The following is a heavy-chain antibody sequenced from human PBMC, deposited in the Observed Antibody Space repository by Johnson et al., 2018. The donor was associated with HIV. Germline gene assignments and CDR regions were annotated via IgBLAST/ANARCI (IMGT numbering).Heavy chain of an antibody. Sequence: VQLVESGGGVVRPGWSLKLSCAASGFTFSDHWMFWLRQAPGQGLVWVPRIKRDGRSTNYADSVNGRFTISRDKPKNTLYLQMNSLRDEDTAVYYCERTQRVTMIVVSLGAFDIWGQGTMVTVSS. CDR3: ERTQRVTMIVVSLGAFDI. CDR2: IKRDGRST. V-gene: IGHV3-74*02. CDR1: GFTFSDHW. J-gene: IGHJ3*02. D-gene: IGHD3-22*01.